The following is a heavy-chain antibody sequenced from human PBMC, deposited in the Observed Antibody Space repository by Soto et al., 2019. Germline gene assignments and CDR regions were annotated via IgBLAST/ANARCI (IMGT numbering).Heavy chain of an antibody. Sequence: GGSLRLSCGAPGVTFKDYGMHWVRQVPGKGLEWVAVISYDGKQTYYADSVKGRFTISKDKSKRTLFLQMNSLRVDDTAVYYCARDGWGSNWYFDLWGRGTLVTVS. CDR1: GVTFKDYG. CDR3: ARDGWGSNWYFDL. J-gene: IGHJ2*01. CDR2: ISYDGKQT. D-gene: IGHD3-16*01. V-gene: IGHV3-30*03.